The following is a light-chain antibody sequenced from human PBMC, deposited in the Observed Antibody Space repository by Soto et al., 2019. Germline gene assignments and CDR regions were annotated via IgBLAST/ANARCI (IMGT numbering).Light chain of an antibody. CDR2: GAS. CDR3: QQYETTPET. J-gene: IGKJ1*01. V-gene: IGKV3-20*01. CDR1: QSVLFNY. Sequence: VLTQSPGTLSLSPGERATLSCRASQSVLFNYLAWYQQKPGQAPRLLIYGASSRATGIPDRFSGSGSGTDFTLTISRLEPEDFAVYYCQQYETTPETFGQGTKVELK.